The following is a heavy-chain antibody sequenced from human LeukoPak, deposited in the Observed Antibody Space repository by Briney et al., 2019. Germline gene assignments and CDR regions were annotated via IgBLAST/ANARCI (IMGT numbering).Heavy chain of an antibody. CDR3: ATSDLGYCSGGSCYSHYYGMDV. J-gene: IGHJ6*02. CDR2: INPNSGGT. CDR1: GYTFTGYY. Sequence: ASVKVSCKASGYTFTGYYMHWVRQAPGQGLEWMGWINPNSGGTNYAQKFQGRVTMTRDTSISTAYMELSSLRSEDTAVYYCATSDLGYCSGGSCYSHYYGMDVWGQGTTVTVSS. D-gene: IGHD2-15*01. V-gene: IGHV1-2*02.